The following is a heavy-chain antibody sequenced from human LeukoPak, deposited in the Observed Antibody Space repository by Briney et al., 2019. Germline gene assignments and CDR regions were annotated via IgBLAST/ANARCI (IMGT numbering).Heavy chain of an antibody. D-gene: IGHD6-6*01. J-gene: IGHJ4*02. CDR2: VSGGKGNT. Sequence: ASVTVSFTTSGYIFSNYDINWVRQAPGQGLEWMGWVSGGKGNTKYSEKFQGRITITRDTSATTAYLELSSLRSEDSTVYFCARAFSASSSTIDYWGQGTLVIVSP. V-gene: IGHV1-3*01. CDR3: ARAFSASSSTIDY. CDR1: GYIFSNYD.